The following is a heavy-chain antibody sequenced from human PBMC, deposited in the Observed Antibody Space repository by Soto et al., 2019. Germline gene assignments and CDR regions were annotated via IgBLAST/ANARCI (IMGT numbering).Heavy chain of an antibody. CDR3: ARRRIVGATQNDALDI. V-gene: IGHV4-59*01. CDR2: IYYSGST. Sequence: SETLSLTCTVSGGSISSYYWSWIRQPPGKGLEWIGYIYYSGSTNYNPSLKSRVSRSVDTSKNQFSLRLNSVTAADTAVYYCARRRIVGATQNDALDIWGQGTMVTVSS. J-gene: IGHJ3*02. D-gene: IGHD1-26*01. CDR1: GGSISSYY.